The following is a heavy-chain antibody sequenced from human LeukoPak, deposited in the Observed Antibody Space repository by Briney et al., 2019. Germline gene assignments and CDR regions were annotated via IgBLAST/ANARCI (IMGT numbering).Heavy chain of an antibody. Sequence: ASVKVSCKASGYTFSSYDINWVRQATGQGLEWMGWMNPNSGNTGYAPKFQGRVTITRNTSISTAYMELSSLTSEDTAVYYCARGSPIPYNWFDPWGQGTLVTVSS. CDR2: MNPNSGNT. CDR3: ARGSPIPYNWFDP. CDR1: GYTFSSYD. D-gene: IGHD2-21*01. V-gene: IGHV1-8*01. J-gene: IGHJ5*02.